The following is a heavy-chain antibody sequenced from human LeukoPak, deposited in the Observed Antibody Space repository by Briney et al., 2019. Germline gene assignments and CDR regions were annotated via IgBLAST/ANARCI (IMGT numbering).Heavy chain of an antibody. V-gene: IGHV1-69*05. J-gene: IGHJ5*02. CDR3: ARGSLTQNHQLERFDP. CDR1: GGTFSSYA. D-gene: IGHD2-2*01. Sequence: GSSVKVSCKASGGTFSSYAISWVRQAPGQRLEWMGGIIPIFGTANYAQKFQGRVTITTDESTSTAYMELSSLRSEDTAVYYCARGSLTQNHQLERFDPWGQGTLVTVSS. CDR2: IIPIFGTA.